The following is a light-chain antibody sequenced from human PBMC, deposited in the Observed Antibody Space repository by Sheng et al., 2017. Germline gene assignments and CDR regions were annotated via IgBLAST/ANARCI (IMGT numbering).Light chain of an antibody. CDR1: QGISSY. J-gene: IGKJ4*01. Sequence: AIRMTQSPSSLSASTGDRVTITCRASQGISSYLAWYQQKPGKAPELLIYGASTLQGGVPSRFSGSGSGTDFTLTISSLQPEDFATYYCQQLNSYPLTFGGGTKVEIK. CDR2: GAS. V-gene: IGKV1-8*01. CDR3: QQLNSYPLT.